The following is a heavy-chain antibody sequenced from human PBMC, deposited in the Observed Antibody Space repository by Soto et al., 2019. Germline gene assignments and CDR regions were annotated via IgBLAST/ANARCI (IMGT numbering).Heavy chain of an antibody. Sequence: EVQLVESGGGLVQPGGSLRLSCAASGFTFSSYWMSWVRQAPGQGLEWVATINHDGTETFYVDSVKGRFSISIDSAKNSLDLQMNSLRAEDTAVYYCERDHDYWGQGTLVTVSS. CDR3: ERDHDY. CDR2: INHDGTET. D-gene: IGHD3-3*01. CDR1: GFTFSSYW. V-gene: IGHV3-7*01. J-gene: IGHJ4*02.